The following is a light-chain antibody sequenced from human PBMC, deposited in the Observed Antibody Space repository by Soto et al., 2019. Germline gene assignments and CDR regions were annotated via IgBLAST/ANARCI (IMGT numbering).Light chain of an antibody. CDR2: KAS. Sequence: DIQMTQSPSTLSAFVGDTVTITCQASQNINNCLAWYQQKPGKAPKLLIYKASSLESGFPSKLMASGSWTAFTINISGLKPADFATYDCQQYDTFSHAFGRGTKLEIK. CDR3: QQYDTFSHA. V-gene: IGKV1-5*03. CDR1: QNINNC. J-gene: IGKJ2*01.